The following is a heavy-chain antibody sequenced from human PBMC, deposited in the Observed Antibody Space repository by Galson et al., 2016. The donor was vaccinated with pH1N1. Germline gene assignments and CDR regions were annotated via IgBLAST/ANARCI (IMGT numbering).Heavy chain of an antibody. CDR1: GVSFSDTSFY. CDR2: ISNAGRN. V-gene: IGHV4-34*01. Sequence: ETLSLTCAVYGVSFSDTSFYWAGIRQPPGKGLEWIGEISNAGRNNYRSSFTSRVTMSVDTSKNQVSLHLTSLTAMETAVYYCARFPDYWTTPFDYWGQGIPVVVSS. J-gene: IGHJ4*02. CDR3: ARFPDYWTTPFDY. D-gene: IGHD3/OR15-3a*01.